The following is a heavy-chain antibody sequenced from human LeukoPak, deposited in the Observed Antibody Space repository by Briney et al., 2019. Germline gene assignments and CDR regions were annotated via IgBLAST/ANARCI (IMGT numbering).Heavy chain of an antibody. CDR3: ARSRCSTSTSCYYFFFFDS. Sequence: ASVTVSFRASGYTFNSYGITWVRQAPGQGLEWMAWSSGTGYNIEYAEKFQERVIMTTDTSTSTAYMELRSLRSDDTAVYYCARSRCSTSTSCYYFFFFDSWGQGTLVTVSS. J-gene: IGHJ4*02. CDR1: GYTFNSYG. CDR2: SSGTGYNI. V-gene: IGHV1-18*01. D-gene: IGHD2-2*01.